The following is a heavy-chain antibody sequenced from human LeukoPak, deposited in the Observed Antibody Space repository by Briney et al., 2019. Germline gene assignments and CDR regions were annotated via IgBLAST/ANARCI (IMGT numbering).Heavy chain of an antibody. CDR2: INPNSGGT. V-gene: IGHV1-2*02. D-gene: IGHD2-2*01. Sequence: ASVKVSCKASGYTFTGYYMHWVRQAPGQGLEWMGWINPNSGGTNYAQKFQGRVTMTRDTSISTAYMEQSRLRSDDTAVYYCARDEPDCSSTSCYFYNWFDPWGQGTLVTVSS. CDR3: ARDEPDCSSTSCYFYNWFDP. CDR1: GYTFTGYY. J-gene: IGHJ5*02.